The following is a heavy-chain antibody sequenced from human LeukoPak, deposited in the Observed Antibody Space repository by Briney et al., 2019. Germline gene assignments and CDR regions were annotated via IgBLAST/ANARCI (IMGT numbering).Heavy chain of an antibody. CDR3: ARGVAPPAANTLAY. CDR1: GFTVITND. J-gene: IGHJ4*02. Sequence: GGSLRLSCAASGFTVITNDMTWVRQAPGKGLEWVSVLYSDGNTKYADSVQGRFTISRDNSKNTLYLEMNSLSPDDPAVYYCARGVAPPAANTLAYWGQGTLVTVSS. CDR2: LYSDGNT. V-gene: IGHV3-53*01. D-gene: IGHD2-2*01.